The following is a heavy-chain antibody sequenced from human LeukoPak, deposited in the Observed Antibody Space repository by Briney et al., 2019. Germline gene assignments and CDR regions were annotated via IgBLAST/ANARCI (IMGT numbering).Heavy chain of an antibody. CDR1: GASISNYF. CDR3: YGSGY. D-gene: IGHD3-10*01. CDR2: IYHSGST. Sequence: SETLSLTCTFSGASISNYFWSWIRQPPGKGLEWIGYIYHSGSTYYNPSLKSRVTFSVDRSKNQFSLNLSSVTAADTAVYYCYGSGYWGQGTLVTVSS. J-gene: IGHJ4*02. V-gene: IGHV4-59*04.